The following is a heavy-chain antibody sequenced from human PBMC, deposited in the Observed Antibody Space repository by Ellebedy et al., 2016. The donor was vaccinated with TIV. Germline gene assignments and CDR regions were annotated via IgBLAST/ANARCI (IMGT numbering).Heavy chain of an antibody. Sequence: MPSETLSLTCTVSGGSITSSRHYWGWIRQPPGKGLEWIGTIYYTGSGYYNPSLKSRVTIFIDTSKNQFSLKLTSVTAADTAVYYCARLEYPLPNPFEYWGRGTLVSVSS. CDR2: IYYTGSG. CDR3: ARLEYPLPNPFEY. V-gene: IGHV4-39*01. D-gene: IGHD2-2*01. J-gene: IGHJ4*02. CDR1: GGSITSSRHY.